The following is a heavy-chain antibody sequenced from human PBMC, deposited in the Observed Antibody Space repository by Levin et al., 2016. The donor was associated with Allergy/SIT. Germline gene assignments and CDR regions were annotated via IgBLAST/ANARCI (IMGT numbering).Heavy chain of an antibody. CDR2: IGGDFKT. CDR1: GFNFGPNA. CDR3: AKDLHYFSGMDV. Sequence: GESLKISCTASGFNFGPNAMGWVRQAPGKGLEWVAGIGGDFKTHYADSVNGRFTISRDNSRDTLFLQMDSLRAGDSAVYYCAKDLHYFSGMDVWGRGATVTV. J-gene: IGHJ6*02. V-gene: IGHV3-23*01.